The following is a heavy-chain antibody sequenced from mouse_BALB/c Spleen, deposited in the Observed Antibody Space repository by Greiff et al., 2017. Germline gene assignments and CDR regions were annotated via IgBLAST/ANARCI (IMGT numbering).Heavy chain of an antibody. V-gene: IGHV1-87*01. Sequence: QVQLQQSGAELARPGASVKLSCKASGYTFTSYWMQWVKQRPGQGLEWIGAIYPGDGDTRYTQKFKGKATLTADKSSSTAYMQLSSLASEDSAVYYCARDGGYDWGGLFDYWGQGTTLTVSS. D-gene: IGHD2-2*01. CDR3: ARDGGYDWGGLFDY. J-gene: IGHJ2*01. CDR1: GYTFTSYW. CDR2: IYPGDGDT.